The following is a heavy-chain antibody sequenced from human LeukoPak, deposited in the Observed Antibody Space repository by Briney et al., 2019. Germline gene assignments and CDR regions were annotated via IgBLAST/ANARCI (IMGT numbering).Heavy chain of an antibody. V-gene: IGHV3-43D*03. J-gene: IGHJ4*02. Sequence: PGGSLRLSCAASGFTFDDYAMHWVRHAPGKGLEWVSLISWGGGSTYYADSVKGRFTISRDNSKNSLYLQMNSLRAEDTALYYCAKGQLYYDILTGAFDFDYWGQGTLVTVSS. D-gene: IGHD3-9*01. CDR3: AKGQLYYDILTGAFDFDY. CDR2: ISWGGGST. CDR1: GFTFDDYA.